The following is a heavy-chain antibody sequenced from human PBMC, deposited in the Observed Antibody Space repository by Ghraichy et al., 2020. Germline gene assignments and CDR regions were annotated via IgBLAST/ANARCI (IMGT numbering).Heavy chain of an antibody. J-gene: IGHJ5*02. CDR3: ARGPLRRLRYSSSWYGWFDP. D-gene: IGHD6-13*01. Sequence: SETLSLTCTVSGGSVSSGSYYWSWIRQPPGKGLEWIGYIYYSGSTNYNPSLKSRVTISVDTSKNQFSLKLSSVTAADTAVYYCARGPLRRLRYSSSWYGWFDPWGQGTLVTVSS. V-gene: IGHV4-61*01. CDR1: GGSVSSGSYY. CDR2: IYYSGST.